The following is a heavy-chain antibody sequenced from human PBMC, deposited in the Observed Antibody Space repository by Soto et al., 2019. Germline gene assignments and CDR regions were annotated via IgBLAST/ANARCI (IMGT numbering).Heavy chain of an antibody. CDR3: ARGLAARPPYYYYYGMDV. V-gene: IGHV4-4*07. J-gene: IGHJ6*02. D-gene: IGHD6-6*01. CDR1: GGSISSYY. Sequence: PSETLSLTCTVSGGSISSYYWSWVRQPAGKGLVWIGRIYTSGSTNYNPSLKSRVTMSVDTSKNQFSLKLSSVTAADTAVYYCARGLAARPPYYYYYGMDVWGQGTTVTVSS. CDR2: IYTSGST.